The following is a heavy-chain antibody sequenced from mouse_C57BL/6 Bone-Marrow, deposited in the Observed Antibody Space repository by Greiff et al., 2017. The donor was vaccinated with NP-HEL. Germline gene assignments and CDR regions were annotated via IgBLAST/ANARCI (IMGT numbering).Heavy chain of an antibody. CDR1: GYTFTDYE. CDR2: IDPDTGGT. J-gene: IGHJ2*01. V-gene: IGHV1-15*01. D-gene: IGHD1-1*01. CDR3: TRFPDYYYGSSYEYFDY. Sequence: QVHVKQPGAELVRPGASVTLSCKASGYTFTDYEMHWVKQTPVHGLEWIGAIDPDTGGTAYNQTFKGKAILTADKSSSAAYMELRSLTSEDSAVYYYTRFPDYYYGSSYEYFDYWGQGTTLTVSS.